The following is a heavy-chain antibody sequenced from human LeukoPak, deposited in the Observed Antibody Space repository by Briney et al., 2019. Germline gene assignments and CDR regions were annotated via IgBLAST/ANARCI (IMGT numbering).Heavy chain of an antibody. V-gene: IGHV4-31*03. CDR2: IFYSGST. D-gene: IGHD3-22*01. Sequence: SETLSLTCTVSGVSISSTGYFWNWIRQYPGKGLEWIGYIFYSGSTNYNPSLKSRVTISVDTSKNQFSLKLSSVTAADTAVYYCATTRRGDSSGYYYGQGDYWGQGTLVTVSS. CDR1: GVSISSTGYF. J-gene: IGHJ4*02. CDR3: ATTRRGDSSGYYYGQGDY.